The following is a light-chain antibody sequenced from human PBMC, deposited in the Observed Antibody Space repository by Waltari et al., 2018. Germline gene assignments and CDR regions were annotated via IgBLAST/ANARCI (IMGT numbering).Light chain of an antibody. Sequence: FMLTQPHSVSGSPGKTVIISCTRSSGNFASNYVQWYQQRPGSSPPPVIYQDDQRPSGVPARFSGSIDSSSNSASLTISGLKTEDEADYYCQSSDGKNHVIFGGGTKLTVL. CDR1: SGNFASNY. J-gene: IGLJ2*01. CDR3: QSSDGKNHVI. V-gene: IGLV6-57*01. CDR2: QDD.